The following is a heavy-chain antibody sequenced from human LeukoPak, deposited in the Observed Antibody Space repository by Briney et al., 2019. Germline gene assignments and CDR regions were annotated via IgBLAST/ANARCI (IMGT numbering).Heavy chain of an antibody. J-gene: IGHJ4*02. CDR2: ISSSSSYI. D-gene: IGHD3-22*01. CDR1: GFTFSSYS. V-gene: IGHV3-21*03. Sequence: GGSLRLSCAASGFTFSSYSMNWVRQAPGKGLEWVSSISSSSSYIYYADSVKGRFTISRDNAKNSLYLQMNSLKTEDTAVYYCTTDHLTYYYDSSGYYPDYWGQGTLVTVSS. CDR3: TTDHLTYYYDSSGYYPDY.